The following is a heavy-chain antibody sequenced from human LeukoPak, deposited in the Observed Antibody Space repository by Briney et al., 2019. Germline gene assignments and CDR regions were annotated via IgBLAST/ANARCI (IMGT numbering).Heavy chain of an antibody. Sequence: PGGSLRLSCAASQFTFSSSWMHWVRQAPGKGLVWVSFITSDGSSTSYADYVKGRFTISRDNAKNMLYLQMNSLRAEDTAVYYCARDGSLPDYWGQGTLVTVSS. CDR3: ARDGSLPDY. J-gene: IGHJ4*02. V-gene: IGHV3-74*01. D-gene: IGHD5-12*01. CDR2: ITSDGSST. CDR1: QFTFSSSW.